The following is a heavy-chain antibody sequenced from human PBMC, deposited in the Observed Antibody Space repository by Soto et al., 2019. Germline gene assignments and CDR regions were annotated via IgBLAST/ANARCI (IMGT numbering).Heavy chain of an antibody. D-gene: IGHD5-18*01. CDR2: IYHTEST. J-gene: IGHJ4*02. V-gene: IGHV4-38-2*01. CDR3: ARYGYSYSARFFGY. CDR1: GHSISSGFYY. Sequence: PSETLSLTCAVSGHSISSGFYYWGWVRQPPGKGLEWIGSIYHTESTYYNPSLKSRVTMSVDTSKNQLSLKLSSMTAADTAVYFCARYGYSYSARFFGYWGQGTRVTVSS.